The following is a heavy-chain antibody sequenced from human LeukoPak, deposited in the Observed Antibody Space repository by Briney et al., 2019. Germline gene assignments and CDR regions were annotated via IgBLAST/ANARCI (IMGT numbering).Heavy chain of an antibody. CDR3: ARDSGLSGIDY. D-gene: IGHD2-15*01. CDR1: GGSISSSSYY. J-gene: IGHJ4*02. CDR2: IYYSGST. V-gene: IGHV4-39*07. Sequence: SETLSLTCTVSGGSISSSSYYWGWIRQPPGKGLEWIGTIYYSGSTYYNPSLKSRVTISVDTSKNQFSLKLSSVTAADTAVYYCARDSGLSGIDYWGQGTLVTVSS.